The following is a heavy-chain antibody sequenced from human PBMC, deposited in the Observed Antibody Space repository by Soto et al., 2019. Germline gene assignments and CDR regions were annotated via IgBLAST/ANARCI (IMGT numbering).Heavy chain of an antibody. CDR2: IHYSGTT. CDR3: AAGEASSRNLAPYYLDF. J-gene: IGHJ4*02. CDR1: GGSMRNYF. V-gene: IGHV4-59*01. D-gene: IGHD6-13*01. Sequence: SETLSLTCTVSGGSMRNYFWTWIRQPPGKGLEWIGYIHYSGTTSFFPSYNPPRRSRVTISEDTSKNQFSLKLLSVTTADTAVYFCAAGEASSRNLAPYYLDFWGQGTLVTVSS.